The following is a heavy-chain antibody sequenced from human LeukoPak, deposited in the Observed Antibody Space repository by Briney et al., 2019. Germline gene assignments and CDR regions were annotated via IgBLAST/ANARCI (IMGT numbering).Heavy chain of an antibody. CDR3: ARDVVDYDSSGYSYCYMDV. CDR2: IYTSGST. V-gene: IGHV4-4*07. CDR1: GGSISSYY. D-gene: IGHD3-22*01. J-gene: IGHJ6*03. Sequence: SETLSLTCTVSGGSISSYYWSWIRQPAGKGLEWIGRIYTSGSTNYNPSLKSRVTMSVDTSKNQFSLKLSSVTAADTAVYYCARDVVDYDSSGYSYCYMDVWGKGTTVTISS.